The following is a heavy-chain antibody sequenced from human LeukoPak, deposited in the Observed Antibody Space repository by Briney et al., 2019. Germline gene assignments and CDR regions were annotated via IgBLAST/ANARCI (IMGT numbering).Heavy chain of an antibody. V-gene: IGHV4-39*01. Sequence: SETLSLTCTVSGGSISSSSYYWGWIRQPPGKGLEWIGSIYYSGSTYYNPSLKSRVTISVDTSKNQFSLKLSSVTAADTAVYYCARRTNVGDSSGYYYYDYFDYWGQGTLVTVSS. J-gene: IGHJ4*02. CDR1: GGSISSSSYY. D-gene: IGHD3-22*01. CDR2: IYYSGST. CDR3: ARRTNVGDSSGYYYYDYFDY.